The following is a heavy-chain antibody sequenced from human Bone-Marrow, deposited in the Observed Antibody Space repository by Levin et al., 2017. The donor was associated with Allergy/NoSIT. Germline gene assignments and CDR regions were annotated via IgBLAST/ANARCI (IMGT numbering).Heavy chain of an antibody. CDR3: ARHVMVSFGGNSVEGVVEG. Sequence: PSETLSLTCTVSGGSISSSNYYWGWIRQPPGKGPEWIGSLYYSGSNYYNPSLKSRVTISVDTSKKQVPLNLSPVTAADTAVYCWARHVMVSFGGNSVEGVVEGWGEGT. D-gene: IGHD3-16*01. J-gene: IGHJ3*01. V-gene: IGHV4-39*01. CDR1: GGSISSSNYY. CDR2: LYYSGSN.